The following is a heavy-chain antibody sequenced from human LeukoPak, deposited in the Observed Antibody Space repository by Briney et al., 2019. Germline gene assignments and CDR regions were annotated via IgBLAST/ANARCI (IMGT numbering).Heavy chain of an antibody. D-gene: IGHD3-22*01. J-gene: IGHJ4*02. V-gene: IGHV7-4-1*02. CDR1: GYTFTNFA. CDR3: TRSSGSDY. CDR2: INTNTGNP. Sequence: ASVKVSCTASGYTFTNFAMNWVRQAPGQGLEWMGWINTNTGNPAYARGFTGRFVFSLDTSVSTAYLQISSLKAEDTAVYYCTRSSGSDYWGQGTLVTVSS.